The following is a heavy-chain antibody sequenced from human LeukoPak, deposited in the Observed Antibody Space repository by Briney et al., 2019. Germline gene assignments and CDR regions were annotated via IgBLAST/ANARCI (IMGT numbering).Heavy chain of an antibody. V-gene: IGHV4-38-2*02. Sequence: SETLSLTCTVSGYSISSGYYWGWIRQPPGKGLEWIGSIYHSGSTYYNPSLKSRVTISVDTSKNQFSLKLSSVTAADTAVYYCARDTAMVNYYYYYMDVWGKGTTVTVSS. D-gene: IGHD5-18*01. CDR1: GYSISSGYY. J-gene: IGHJ6*03. CDR2: IYHSGST. CDR3: ARDTAMVNYYYYYMDV.